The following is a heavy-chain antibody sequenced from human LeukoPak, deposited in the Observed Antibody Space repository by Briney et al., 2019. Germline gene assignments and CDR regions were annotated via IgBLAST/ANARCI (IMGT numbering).Heavy chain of an antibody. J-gene: IGHJ5*02. CDR3: ARDNSRRGGGTTFWWFDP. V-gene: IGHV3-33*01. Sequence: PGGSLRLSCAASGFTFSSYGMHWVRQAPGKGLEWVAVIWYDGSNKYYADSVKGRFTISRDNSKNTLYLQMNSLRAEDTAVYYCARDNSRRGGGTTFWWFDPWGQGTLVTVS. CDR2: IWYDGSNK. CDR1: GFTFSSYG. D-gene: IGHD1-26*01.